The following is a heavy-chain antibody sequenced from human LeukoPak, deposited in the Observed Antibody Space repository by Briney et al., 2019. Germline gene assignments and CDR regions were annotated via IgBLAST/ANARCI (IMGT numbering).Heavy chain of an antibody. D-gene: IGHD2-2*01. CDR3: TRHVRYCSSTSCSNDAFDI. V-gene: IGHV3-73*01. CDR2: IRSKANSYAT. Sequence: GGSLRLSCAASGFTFSGSAMHWVRQASGKGLEWVGRIRSKANSYATAYAASVKGRLTISRDDSKNTACLQMNSLKTEDTAVYYCTRHVRYCSSTSCSNDAFDIWGQGTMVTVSS. J-gene: IGHJ3*02. CDR1: GFTFSGSA.